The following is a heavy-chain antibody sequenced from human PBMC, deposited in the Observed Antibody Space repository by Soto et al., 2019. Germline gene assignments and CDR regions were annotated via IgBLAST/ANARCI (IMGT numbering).Heavy chain of an antibody. V-gene: IGHV4-31*03. CDR2: IYYSGST. D-gene: IGHD3-10*01. CDR3: ARVVTMVRGLIHTPYFDY. CDR1: GGSISSGGYS. Sequence: QVQLQESGPGLVKPSQTLSLTCTVSGGSISSGGYSWSWIRQHPGKGLEWIGYIYYSGSTYYNPSLKSRVTISVDTSKNQFSLKLSSVTAADTAVYYCARVVTMVRGLIHTPYFDYWGQGTLVTVSS. J-gene: IGHJ4*02.